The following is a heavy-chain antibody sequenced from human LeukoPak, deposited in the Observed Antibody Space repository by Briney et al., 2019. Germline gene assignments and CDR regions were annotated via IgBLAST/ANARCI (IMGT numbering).Heavy chain of an antibody. V-gene: IGHV1-69*01. Sequence: GASMKVSCKASGGTFSSYAISWVRQAPGQGLEWMGGIIPIFGTANYAQKFQGRVTITADESTSTAYMELSSLRSEDTAVYYCARLVGARNDYWGQGTLVTVSS. CDR3: ARLVGARNDY. J-gene: IGHJ4*02. CDR2: IIPIFGTA. D-gene: IGHD1-26*01. CDR1: GGTFSSYA.